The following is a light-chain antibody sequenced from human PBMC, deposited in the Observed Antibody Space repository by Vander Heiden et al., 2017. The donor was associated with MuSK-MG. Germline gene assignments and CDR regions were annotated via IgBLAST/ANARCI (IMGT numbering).Light chain of an antibody. J-gene: IGLJ2*01. CDR3: GAYTTSSTCDVV. CDR2: DVS. V-gene: IGLV2-14*01. CDR1: SRDVGVVNY. Sequence: QSPLTQPAPVSVSPGQRTTMSCTGISRDVGVVNYVSWYQQHTGKAPKLMVYDVSNRPSWASNRFSSSKSGSAAALTISGLQAEDEADDYCGAYTTSSTCDVVFGGGTKLTVL.